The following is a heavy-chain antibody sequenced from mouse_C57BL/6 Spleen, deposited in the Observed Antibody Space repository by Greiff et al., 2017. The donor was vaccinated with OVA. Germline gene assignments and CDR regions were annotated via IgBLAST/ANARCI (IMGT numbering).Heavy chain of an antibody. CDR3: ARLYYSNYYFDY. J-gene: IGHJ2*01. V-gene: IGHV1-42*01. Sequence: DVQLQESGPELVKPGASVKISCKASGYSFTGYYMNWVKQSPEKSLEWIGEINPSTGGTTYNQKFKAKATLTVDKSSSTAYMQLKSLTSEDSAVYYCARLYYSNYYFDYWGQGTTLTVSS. D-gene: IGHD2-5*01. CDR2: INPSTGGT. CDR1: GYSFTGYY.